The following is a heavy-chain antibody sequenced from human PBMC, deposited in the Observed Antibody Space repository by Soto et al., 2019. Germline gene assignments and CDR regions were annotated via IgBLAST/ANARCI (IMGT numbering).Heavy chain of an antibody. Sequence: QVQLVESGGGVVQPGRSLRLSCAASGFTFSSYGMHWVRQAPGKGLEWVAVISYDGSNKYYADSVKGRFTISRDNSKNPLYLEMNSLRAEDTAVYYCAKAFWNYYDSSGYFDYWGQGTLVTVSS. CDR2: ISYDGSNK. CDR3: AKAFWNYYDSSGYFDY. V-gene: IGHV3-30*18. J-gene: IGHJ4*02. CDR1: GFTFSSYG. D-gene: IGHD3-22*01.